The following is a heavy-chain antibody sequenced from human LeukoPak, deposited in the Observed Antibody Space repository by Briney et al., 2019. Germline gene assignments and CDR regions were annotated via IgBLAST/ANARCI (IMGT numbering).Heavy chain of an antibody. D-gene: IGHD3-9*01. CDR3: ARVFTSDILTGSVLVDY. Sequence: GGSLRLSCAASGFTFISYAMSWVRQAPGKGLGWVSYISSSSTIYYADSVKGRFTISRDNAKNSLYLQMNSLRAEDTAVYYCARVFTSDILTGSVLVDYWGQGTLVTVSS. CDR2: ISSSSTI. CDR1: GFTFISYA. V-gene: IGHV3-48*04. J-gene: IGHJ4*02.